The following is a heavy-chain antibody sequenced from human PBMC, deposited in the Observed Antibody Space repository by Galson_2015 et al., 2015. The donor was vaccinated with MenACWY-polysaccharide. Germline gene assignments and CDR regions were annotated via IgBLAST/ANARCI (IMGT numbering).Heavy chain of an antibody. D-gene: IGHD1-26*01. CDR1: GFTFSNYH. V-gene: IGHV3-48*02. J-gene: IGHJ6*02. CDR2: ISPSSGTI. Sequence: SLRLSCAASGFTFSNYHMNWVRQAPGKGLEWVSYISPSSGTIFYADSVKGRFTISRDNAENSLYLQMNRLRDEDTAVYYCARSGSHYGLDVWGQGTTVIVSS. CDR3: ARSGSHYGLDV.